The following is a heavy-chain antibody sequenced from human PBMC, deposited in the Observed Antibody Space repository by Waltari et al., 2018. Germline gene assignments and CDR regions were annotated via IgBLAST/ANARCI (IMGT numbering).Heavy chain of an antibody. Sequence: QVQLVQSGAEVKKPGASVKVSCKASGYTFTSYAMPWVRQAPGQRLEWMGWINAGNGNTKYSQKFQGRVTITRDTSASTAYMELSSLRSEDTAVYYCARAYCGGDCYSRWFDPWGQGTLVTVSS. CDR2: INAGNGNT. CDR3: ARAYCGGDCYSRWFDP. V-gene: IGHV1-3*01. CDR1: GYTFTSYA. D-gene: IGHD2-21*01. J-gene: IGHJ5*02.